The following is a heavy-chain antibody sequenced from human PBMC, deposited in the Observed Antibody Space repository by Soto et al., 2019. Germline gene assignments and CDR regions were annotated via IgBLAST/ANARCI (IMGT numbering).Heavy chain of an antibody. CDR1: GFTFSSYA. CDR2: ISGGGGST. J-gene: IGHJ4*02. V-gene: IGHV3-23*01. Sequence: GGSLRLSCAASGFTFSSYAISWVRQAPWKGLEWVSGISGGGGSTYYPDSVKGRFTISRDNSKNTLYLQMNSLRDDDTAVYYCAKASGQWFFDYWGQGTLVTVSS. D-gene: IGHD3-22*01. CDR3: AKASGQWFFDY.